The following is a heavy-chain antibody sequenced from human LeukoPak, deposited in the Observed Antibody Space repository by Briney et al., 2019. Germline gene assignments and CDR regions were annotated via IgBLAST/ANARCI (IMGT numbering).Heavy chain of an antibody. V-gene: IGHV1-8*01. CDR3: ARVGLVEYYFDY. CDR1: GYTFTSYD. J-gene: IGHJ4*02. Sequence: ASVKVSCKASGYTFTSYDINWVRQATGQGLEWMGWMNPNSGNTGYAQKFQGRVTMTRNTSISTAYMELSSLRSEDTAVYYCARVGLVEYYFDYWGQGTLVTVSS. D-gene: IGHD6-19*01. CDR2: MNPNSGNT.